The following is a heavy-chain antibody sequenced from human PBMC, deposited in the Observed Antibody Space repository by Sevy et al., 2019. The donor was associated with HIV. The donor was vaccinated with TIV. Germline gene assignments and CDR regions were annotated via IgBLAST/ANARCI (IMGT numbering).Heavy chain of an antibody. V-gene: IGHV4-30-4*01. D-gene: IGHD5-18*01. J-gene: IGHJ4*02. Sequence: SKTLSLTCTVSGGSVSSSDYYWSWIRQPPGKGLQWVGYIYYSGGTNYNPFLNSRVSMSVDTSKNQFSLKLSSVTAADTAVYYCASRCGYSSGPFDYWGQGTLVTVSS. CDR3: ASRCGYSSGPFDY. CDR2: IYYSGGT. CDR1: GGSVSSSDYY.